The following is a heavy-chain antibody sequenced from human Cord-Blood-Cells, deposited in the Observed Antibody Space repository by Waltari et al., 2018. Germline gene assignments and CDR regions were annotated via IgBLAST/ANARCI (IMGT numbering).Heavy chain of an antibody. Sequence: QVQLVQSGAEVXKXGAXVKVSCKASGYTFTSYDINWVRQATGQGLEWMGWMNPNSGNTGYAQKFQGRVTMTRNTSISTAYMELSSLRSEDTAVYYCARGPETLWLLDYWGQGTLVTVSS. J-gene: IGHJ4*02. CDR3: ARGPETLWLLDY. CDR2: MNPNSGNT. CDR1: GYTFTSYD. V-gene: IGHV1-8*01. D-gene: IGHD2-21*01.